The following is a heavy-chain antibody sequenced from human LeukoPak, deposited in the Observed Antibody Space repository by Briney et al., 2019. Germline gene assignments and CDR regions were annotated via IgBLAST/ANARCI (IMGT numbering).Heavy chain of an antibody. D-gene: IGHD5-12*01. CDR1: GGSISSYY. CDR3: ARVNSGYDWARYYYYYYMDV. J-gene: IGHJ6*03. CDR2: IYYSGST. V-gene: IGHV4-59*01. Sequence: SETLSLTCTVSGGSISSYYWSWIRQPPGKGLEWSGYIYYSGSTNYNPSLKSRVTISLESSKNQFSLKLSSVTAADTAVYYCARVNSGYDWARYYYYYYMDVWGKGTTVTVSS.